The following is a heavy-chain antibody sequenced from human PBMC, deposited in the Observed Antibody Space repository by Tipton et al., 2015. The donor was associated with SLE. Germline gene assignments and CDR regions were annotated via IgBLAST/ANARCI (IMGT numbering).Heavy chain of an antibody. J-gene: IGHJ4*02. D-gene: IGHD7-27*01. Sequence: TLSLTCSVSGASISSGTYCWSWIRQPAGKGLEWIGRICSSGSDSYDPSLKSRVTISVDTSKNQFSLKLSSVTAADTAIYYCARALTNWGQLYYFDYWGQVTMVTVSS. CDR2: ICSSGSD. CDR3: ARALTNWGQLYYFDY. CDR1: GASISSGTYC. V-gene: IGHV4-61*02.